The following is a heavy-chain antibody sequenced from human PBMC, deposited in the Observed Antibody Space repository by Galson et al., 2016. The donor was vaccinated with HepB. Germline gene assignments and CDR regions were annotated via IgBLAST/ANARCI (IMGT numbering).Heavy chain of an antibody. CDR3: GKGGGWGLRNSFAF. J-gene: IGHJ4*01. V-gene: IGHV3-9*01. Sequence: LRLSCAASRFTFDDYAIHWVRQSPGKGLEWVSGINWNGADIGYADSVKGRFTISRDNAKTSLYLQMNSLRPEDTALYYCGKGGGWGLRNSFAFWGRGTLVTVSS. D-gene: IGHD3-9*01. CDR2: INWNGADI. CDR1: RFTFDDYA.